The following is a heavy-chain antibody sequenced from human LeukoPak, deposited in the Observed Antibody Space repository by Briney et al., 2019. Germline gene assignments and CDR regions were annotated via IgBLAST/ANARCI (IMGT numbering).Heavy chain of an antibody. V-gene: IGHV4-4*02. CDR2: MYHTGGF. D-gene: IGHD1-14*01. CDR1: GGSINSINW. Sequence: SGTLSLTCAVSGGSINSINWWSWVRQPPGQGLEWIGEMYHTGGFNYNPSLKSRVTISLDKSQSQFSLRLSSVTAADTAVYYCARNHRDGHTFDYWGQGTLVTVSS. CDR3: ARNHRDGHTFDY. J-gene: IGHJ4*02.